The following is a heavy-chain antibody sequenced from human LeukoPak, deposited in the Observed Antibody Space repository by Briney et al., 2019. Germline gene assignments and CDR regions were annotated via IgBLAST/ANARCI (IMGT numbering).Heavy chain of an antibody. Sequence: GGSLRLPCAASGFTFSSYSMNWVRQAPGKGLEWVSYISSSSSTIYYADSVKGRFTISRDNAKNSLYLQMNSLRPEDTAVYYCAKDGQLGGSSWFTLYFDYWGQGTLVTVSS. J-gene: IGHJ4*02. CDR3: AKDGQLGGSSWFTLYFDY. CDR1: GFTFSSYS. V-gene: IGHV3-48*01. CDR2: ISSSSSTI. D-gene: IGHD6-13*01.